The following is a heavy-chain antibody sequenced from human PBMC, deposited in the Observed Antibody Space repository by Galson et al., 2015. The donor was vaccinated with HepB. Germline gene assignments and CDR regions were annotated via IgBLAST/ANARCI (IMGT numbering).Heavy chain of an antibody. CDR1: GFTFSNYG. Sequence: SLRLSCAASGFTFSNYGMHWVRQAPGKGLEWVAVISYDGSNKYYADSVKGQLTISGDNSKNTLYLQMNSLRAGDTALYYCAKDPYLYSALAGTMAGFDYWGQGTLVTVSS. CDR2: ISYDGSNK. CDR3: AKDPYLYSALAGTMAGFDY. J-gene: IGHJ4*02. V-gene: IGHV3-30*18. D-gene: IGHD6-19*01.